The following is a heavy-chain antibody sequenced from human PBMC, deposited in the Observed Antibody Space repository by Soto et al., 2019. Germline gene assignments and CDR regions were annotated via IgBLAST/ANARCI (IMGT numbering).Heavy chain of an antibody. CDR1: GFTFSSYA. Sequence: PGGSLRLSCAASGFTFSSYAMSWVRQAPGKGLEWVSAISGSGGSTYYADSVKGRFTISRDNSKNTLYPQMNSLRAEDTAVYYCAKDRDSSGYYSATLNYYYYYGMDVWGQGTTVTVSS. V-gene: IGHV3-23*01. CDR3: AKDRDSSGYYSATLNYYYYYGMDV. D-gene: IGHD3-22*01. J-gene: IGHJ6*02. CDR2: ISGSGGST.